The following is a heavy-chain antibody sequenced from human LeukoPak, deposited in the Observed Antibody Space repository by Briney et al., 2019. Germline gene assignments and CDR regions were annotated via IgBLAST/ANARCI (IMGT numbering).Heavy chain of an antibody. Sequence: PSETLSLTCTVSGGSISSSSYYWGWIRQPPGKGLEWIGSIYYSGSIYYNPSLKSRVTISVDTSKNQFSLKLSSVTAADTAVYYCARQGVVGATPLSYFDYWGQGTLVTVSS. V-gene: IGHV4-39*01. CDR3: ARQGVVGATPLSYFDY. CDR1: GGSISSSSYY. D-gene: IGHD1-26*01. J-gene: IGHJ4*02. CDR2: IYYSGSI.